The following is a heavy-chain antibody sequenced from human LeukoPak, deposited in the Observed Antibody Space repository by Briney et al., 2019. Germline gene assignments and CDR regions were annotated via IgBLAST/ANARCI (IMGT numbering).Heavy chain of an antibody. Sequence: GGSLRLSCAASGLTFSSYSMNWVRQAPGKGLEWVSSISSSSSYIYYADSVKGRFTISRDSAKNSLYLQMNSLRAEDTAVYYCARDAEQLSIDWGQGTLVTVSS. J-gene: IGHJ4*02. D-gene: IGHD5-18*01. V-gene: IGHV3-21*01. CDR3: ARDAEQLSID. CDR1: GLTFSSYS. CDR2: ISSSSSYI.